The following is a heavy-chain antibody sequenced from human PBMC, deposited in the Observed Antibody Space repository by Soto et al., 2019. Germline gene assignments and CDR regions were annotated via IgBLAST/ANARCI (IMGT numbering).Heavy chain of an antibody. CDR1: GYTFTKYA. D-gene: IGHD4-4*01. J-gene: IGHJ5*02. CDR3: ARDMGEVGTTVNLHWMDP. V-gene: IGHV1-3*01. Sequence: ASVKVSCKASGYTFTKYAIQWVRQAPGQGLEWVGWISAGRSSTKVSRKFEDRVTLTRDTSANTVYMELTSLRSEDTAVYYCARDMGEVGTTVNLHWMDPWGQGTLVTVSS. CDR2: ISAGRSST.